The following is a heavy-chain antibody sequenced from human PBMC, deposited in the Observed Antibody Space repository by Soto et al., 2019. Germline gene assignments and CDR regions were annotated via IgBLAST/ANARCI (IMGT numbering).Heavy chain of an antibody. CDR3: AKDPNGDFVGAFDI. D-gene: IGHD2-21*01. V-gene: IGHV3-23*01. J-gene: IGHJ3*02. CDR2: ISSSGGRT. Sequence: EVRLLESGGDLVEPGGSLRLSCVGSGFSFRNYAMSWVRQAPGAGPEWVSGISSSGGRTYYADSVKGRFTISRDNSKNTLCLQMNTLRAEDTALYYCAKDPNGDFVGAFDIWGGGTMVTVSS. CDR1: GFSFRNYA.